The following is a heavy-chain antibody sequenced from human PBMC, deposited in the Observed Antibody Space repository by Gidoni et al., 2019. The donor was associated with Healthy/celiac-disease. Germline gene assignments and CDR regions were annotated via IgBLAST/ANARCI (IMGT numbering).Heavy chain of an antibody. CDR2: ISSSSSYI. Sequence: EVQLVESGGGLVKPGGSLRLSCAASGFTFSSYSMNWVRQAPGKGLEWVSSISSSSSYIYYADSVKGRFTISRDNAKNSLYLQMNSLRAEDTAVYYCARDGPGVTMIVQLGFMDVWGQGTTVTVSS. V-gene: IGHV3-21*01. D-gene: IGHD3-22*01. CDR1: GFTFSSYS. J-gene: IGHJ6*02. CDR3: ARDGPGVTMIVQLGFMDV.